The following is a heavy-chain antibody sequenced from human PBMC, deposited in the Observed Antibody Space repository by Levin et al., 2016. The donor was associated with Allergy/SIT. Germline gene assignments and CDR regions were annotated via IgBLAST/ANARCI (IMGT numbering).Heavy chain of an antibody. CDR3: ARRSYGYAWFDP. J-gene: IGHJ5*02. Sequence: WIRQPPGKGLEWIGSIYYSGSTYYNPSLKSRVTISVDTSKNQFSLKLSSVTAADTAVYYCARRSYGYAWFDPWGQGTLVTVSS. V-gene: IGHV4-39*01. CDR2: IYYSGST. D-gene: IGHD5-18*01.